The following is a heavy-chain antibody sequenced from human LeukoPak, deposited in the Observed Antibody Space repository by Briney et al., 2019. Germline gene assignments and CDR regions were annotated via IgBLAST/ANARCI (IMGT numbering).Heavy chain of an antibody. CDR1: GFTFSSYA. Sequence: GGSLRVSCAAPGFTFSSYAMSWVRQAPGKGLEWVSAISGSGGSTYYADSVKGRFTISRDNSKNSLYLQMNSLRAEDTAVYYCAKEHLGYCSSTSCLPGDYGMDVWGQGTTVTVSS. D-gene: IGHD2-2*01. CDR2: ISGSGGST. J-gene: IGHJ6*02. V-gene: IGHV3-23*01. CDR3: AKEHLGYCSSTSCLPGDYGMDV.